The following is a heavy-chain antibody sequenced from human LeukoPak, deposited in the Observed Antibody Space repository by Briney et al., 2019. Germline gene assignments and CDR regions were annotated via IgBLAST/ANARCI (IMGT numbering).Heavy chain of an antibody. Sequence: GGSLRLSCAASGFTFSSYWMTWVRQAPEKGLEWVANIKQDGSAKYYVDSVKGRFTISRDNAKNSLYLQMNSLRAEDTAVYYCARNSGYSGYDSGYYYYYYGMDVWGQGTTVTVSS. CDR2: IKQDGSAK. CDR1: GFTFSSYW. J-gene: IGHJ6*02. CDR3: ARNSGYSGYDSGYYYYYYGMDV. V-gene: IGHV3-7*01. D-gene: IGHD5-12*01.